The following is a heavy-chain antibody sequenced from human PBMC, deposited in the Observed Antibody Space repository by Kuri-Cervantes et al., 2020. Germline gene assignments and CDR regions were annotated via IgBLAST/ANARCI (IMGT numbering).Heavy chain of an antibody. CDR1: GFTFSDYY. D-gene: IGHD1-26*01. CDR2: IWYDGSNK. V-gene: IGHV3-33*03. J-gene: IGHJ4*02. Sequence: GGSLRLSCAASGFTFSDYYMSWIRQAPGKGLEWVAVIWYDGSNKYYADSVKGRFTISRDNSKNTLYLQMNSLRAEDTAVYYCAKLQRPLFFVGMVDYWGQGTLVTVSS. CDR3: AKLQRPLFFVGMVDY.